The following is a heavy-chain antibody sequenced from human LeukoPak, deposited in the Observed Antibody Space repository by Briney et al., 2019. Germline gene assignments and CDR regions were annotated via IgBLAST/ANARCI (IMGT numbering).Heavy chain of an antibody. CDR2: IISDSSAI. CDR1: GFTFSSYS. Sequence: GGSLRLSCAASGFTFSSYSMNWVRQAPGKGLEWVSFIISDSSAIYYADSVKGRFTISRDNAENSLYLQMNSLRDEDTAVYYCARAPLVRGVIPPFDHWGQGALVSVSS. V-gene: IGHV3-48*02. CDR3: ARAPLVRGVIPPFDH. J-gene: IGHJ4*02. D-gene: IGHD3-10*01.